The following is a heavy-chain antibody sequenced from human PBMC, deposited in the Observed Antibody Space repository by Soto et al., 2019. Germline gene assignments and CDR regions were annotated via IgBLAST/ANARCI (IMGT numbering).Heavy chain of an antibody. J-gene: IGHJ6*02. CDR2: IWHDGNNK. Sequence: PGGSLRLSCAASGFTFSNYGMHWVRQAPGKGLEWVAIIWHDGNNKYYADSVRGRFIISRDNSKNRLYLQMNSLRAEDTALYYCASDLVGASDSYGLDVWGQGTPVTVSS. CDR1: GFTFSNYG. D-gene: IGHD1-26*01. CDR3: ASDLVGASDSYGLDV. V-gene: IGHV3-33*01.